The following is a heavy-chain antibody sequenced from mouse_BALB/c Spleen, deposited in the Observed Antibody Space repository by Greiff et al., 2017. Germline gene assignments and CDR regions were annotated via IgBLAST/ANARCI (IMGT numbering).Heavy chain of an antibody. V-gene: IGHV1-80*01. Sequence: QVQLQQSGAELVRPGSSVKISCKASGYAFSIYWMNWVKQRPGQGLEWIGQIYPGDGDTNYNGKFKGKATLTADKSSSTAYMQLSSLTSEDSAVYFCARSGRQYYFDYWGQGTPLTVSA. CDR1: GYAFSIYW. J-gene: IGHJ2*01. CDR2: IYPGDGDT. D-gene: IGHD3-1*01. CDR3: ARSGRQYYFDY.